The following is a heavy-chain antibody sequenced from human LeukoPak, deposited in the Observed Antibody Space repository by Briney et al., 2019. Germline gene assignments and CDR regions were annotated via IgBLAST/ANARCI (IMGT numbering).Heavy chain of an antibody. CDR1: EYTFTDYF. Sequence: ASVKVSCRASEYTFTDYFIHWVRQAPGQGLEWMGWINPNSGGTNYAQKFQGRVTMTMDTSITTAYMELSGLRSDDTAVYFCSRATTSPSLHWFDPWGQGTLVTVAS. D-gene: IGHD1-26*01. CDR3: SRATTSPSLHWFDP. V-gene: IGHV1-2*02. CDR2: INPNSGGT. J-gene: IGHJ5*02.